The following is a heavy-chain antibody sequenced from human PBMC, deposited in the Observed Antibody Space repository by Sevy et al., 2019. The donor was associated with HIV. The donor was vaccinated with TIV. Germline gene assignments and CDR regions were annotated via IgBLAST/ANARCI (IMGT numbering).Heavy chain of an antibody. V-gene: IGHV4-39*02. J-gene: IGHJ4*01. Sequence: SETLSLTCTVSGDSISSNNFYWGWVRQPPEKGLEWIGSIYYTGSTYYNPSLKSRVTISVDTSKNQFSLKLTSVTAADSAVYYCAREAVALDYWGQGTLVTVSS. CDR1: GDSISSNNFY. CDR2: IYYTGST. D-gene: IGHD6-19*01. CDR3: AREAVALDY.